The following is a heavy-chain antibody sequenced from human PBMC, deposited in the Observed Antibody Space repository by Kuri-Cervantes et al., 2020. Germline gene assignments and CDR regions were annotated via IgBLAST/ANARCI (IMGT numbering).Heavy chain of an antibody. CDR2: IYYSGST. J-gene: IGHJ2*01. CDR3: ARGQKGGHRYFDL. CDR1: GGSVSSGSYY. V-gene: IGHV4-61*01. Sequence: SETLSLTCTVSGGSVSSGSYYWSWIRQPPGKGLEWIGYIYYSGSTNYNPSLKSRVTISEDTSKNQFSLKLNSVTAADTAVYYCARGQKGGHRYFDLWGRGTLVTVSS.